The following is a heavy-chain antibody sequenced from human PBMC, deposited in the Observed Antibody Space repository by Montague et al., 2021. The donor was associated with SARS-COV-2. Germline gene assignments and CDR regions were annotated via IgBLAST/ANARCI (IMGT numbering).Heavy chain of an antibody. D-gene: IGHD2-15*01. J-gene: IGHJ6*02. CDR2: IYYSGST. Sequence: SETLSLTCTVSGGSISSYYWSWIRQPPGKGLEWIGYIYYSGSTNYNPSLKSRATISVDTSKNQFSLKLSSVTAADTAVYYCARGDVVVVADNDYYYGMDVWGQGTTVTVS. CDR3: ARGDVVVVADNDYYYGMDV. CDR1: GGSISSYY. V-gene: IGHV4-59*01.